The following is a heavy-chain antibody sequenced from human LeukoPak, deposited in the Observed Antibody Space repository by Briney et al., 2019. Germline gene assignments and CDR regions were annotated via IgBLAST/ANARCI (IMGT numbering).Heavy chain of an antibody. V-gene: IGHV3-7*01. CDR1: GFTFSSYW. D-gene: IGHD3-22*01. CDR2: IKQDGSEK. J-gene: IGHJ4*02. Sequence: GGSLRLSCAASGFTFSSYWMSWVRQAPGKGLEWVANIKQDGSEKYYVDSVKGRFTISRDNAKNSLYLQMNSLRAEDTAVYYCASSTYYYDSSGYYYNYWGQGTLVTFSS. CDR3: ASSTYYYDSSGYYYNY.